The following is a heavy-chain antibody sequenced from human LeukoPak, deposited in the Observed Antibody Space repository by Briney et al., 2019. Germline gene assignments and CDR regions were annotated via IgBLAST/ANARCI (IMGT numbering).Heavy chain of an antibody. Sequence: GGSLRLSCSASGFTFNNFALSWVRQAPGKGLEWVSAISSAGETAFYADSVRGRFTISRDNSKNTVYLQMNTLRIEDMAIYYCAKYYYDSSASRGGFDSWGQGTPVTVSS. V-gene: IGHV3-23*01. CDR3: AKYYYDSSASRGGFDS. D-gene: IGHD3-22*01. J-gene: IGHJ4*02. CDR2: ISSAGETA. CDR1: GFTFNNFA.